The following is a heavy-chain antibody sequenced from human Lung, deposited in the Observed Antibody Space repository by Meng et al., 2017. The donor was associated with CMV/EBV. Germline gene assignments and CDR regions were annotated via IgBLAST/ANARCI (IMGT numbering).Heavy chain of an antibody. Sequence: AQLAGSGPGLVKPPPTLSPTVTVAGASISSGGYYWSWIRQHPGKGLEWIGYIHSSGSTYYNPSLRSRLTISVDTSKNQFSLKLSSVTAADTAVYYCARASYGSGSPLGESWFDPWGQGTLVTVSS. CDR1: GASISSGGYY. CDR2: IHSSGST. CDR3: ARASYGSGSPLGESWFDP. V-gene: IGHV4-31*03. D-gene: IGHD3-10*01. J-gene: IGHJ5*02.